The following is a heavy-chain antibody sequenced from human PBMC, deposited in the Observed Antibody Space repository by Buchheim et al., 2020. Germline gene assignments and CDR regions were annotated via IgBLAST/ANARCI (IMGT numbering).Heavy chain of an antibody. Sequence: QLQLQESGPGLVKPSETLSLTCTVSGGSISSSSYYWGWIRQPPGKGLEWIGSIYYSGSTYYNPSLKHRVTISVDTSKNQFSLKLSSVTAADTAVYYCAINPPLGGVRGVIISDYWGQGTL. CDR2: IYYSGST. D-gene: IGHD3-10*01. CDR1: GGSISSSSYY. V-gene: IGHV4-39*07. J-gene: IGHJ4*02. CDR3: AINPPLGGVRGVIISDY.